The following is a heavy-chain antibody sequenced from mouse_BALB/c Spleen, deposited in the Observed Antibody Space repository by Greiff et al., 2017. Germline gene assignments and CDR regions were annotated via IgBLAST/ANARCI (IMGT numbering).Heavy chain of an antibody. V-gene: IGHV1S127*01. CDR3: TRGWFLPLYYAMDY. CDR2: IDPSDSYT. CDR1: GYTFTSYW. D-gene: IGHD1-1*02. J-gene: IGHJ4*01. Sequence: QVQLQQPGAELVKPGASVKMSCKASGYTFTSYWMHWVKQRPGQGLEWIGVIDPSDSYTSYNQKFKGKATLTVDTSSSTAYMQLSSLTSEDSAVYYCTRGWFLPLYYAMDYWGQGTSVTVSS.